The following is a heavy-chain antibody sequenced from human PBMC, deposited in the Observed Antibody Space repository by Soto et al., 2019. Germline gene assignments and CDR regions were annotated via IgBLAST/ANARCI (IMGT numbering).Heavy chain of an antibody. Sequence: ASVKVSCKASGYTFTSYAMHWVRQAPVQMLEWMGWINAGNGNTKYSQKFQGRVTITRNTSASTAYMELSSLRAEDTAVYYCARGRTYYDFWSGYHRQGYSSYNWFDPWGQGTLVTVSS. D-gene: IGHD3-3*01. CDR2: INAGNGNT. V-gene: IGHV1-3*01. CDR1: GYTFTSYA. J-gene: IGHJ5*02. CDR3: ARGRTYYDFWSGYHRQGYSSYNWFDP.